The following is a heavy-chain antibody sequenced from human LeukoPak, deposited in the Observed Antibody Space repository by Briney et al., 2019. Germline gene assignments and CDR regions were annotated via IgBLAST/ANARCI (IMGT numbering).Heavy chain of an antibody. CDR2: IQTAGDT. J-gene: IGHJ3*02. V-gene: IGHV3-13*01. D-gene: IGHD5-12*01. Sequence: GGSLRLSCAASGFTFSNSDMHWVRQVPGKGLEWVALIQTAGDTYYPASVKGRFTISRENAKNSFYLQMNSLRAEDTAVHYCARDSRPGYGGAHDIWGPGTMVTVSS. CDR3: ARDSRPGYGGAHDI. CDR1: GFTFSNSD.